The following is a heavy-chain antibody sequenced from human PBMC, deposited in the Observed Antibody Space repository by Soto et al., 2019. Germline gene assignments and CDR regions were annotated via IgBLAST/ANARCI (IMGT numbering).Heavy chain of an antibody. Sequence: PSETLSLTCTVSGGSISTGNYYWSWIRQPPGKGLEWIGFISYSGSAYYNPSLKSRVTISVDTSKNHFSLNLSSVTAADTAVYYCARRYGYSFDYWGQGTLVTVSS. CDR2: ISYSGSA. V-gene: IGHV4-30-4*02. J-gene: IGHJ4*02. D-gene: IGHD4-4*01. CDR3: ARRYGYSFDY. CDR1: GGSISTGNYY.